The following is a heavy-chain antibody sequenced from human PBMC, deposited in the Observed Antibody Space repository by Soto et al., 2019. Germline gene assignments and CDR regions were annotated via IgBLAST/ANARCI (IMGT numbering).Heavy chain of an antibody. CDR2: VYYDGGT. V-gene: IGHV4-61*01. D-gene: IGHD1-7*01. CDR1: GASVSSDSYY. J-gene: IGHJ4*02. Sequence: LSLTCSVSGASVSSDSYYWSWIRQPPGKGLEWIGFVYYDGGTNYNPSLKSRVSISIDTSQNQFSLTLTSVTAEDTAVYYCASTRYNWNYYNLDYWGQGTLVTVSS. CDR3: ASTRYNWNYYNLDY.